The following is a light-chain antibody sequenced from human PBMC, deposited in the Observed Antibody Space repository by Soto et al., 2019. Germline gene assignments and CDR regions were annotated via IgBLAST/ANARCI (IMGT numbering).Light chain of an antibody. J-gene: IGKJ4*01. CDR2: AAS. Sequence: EIVMTQSPVTLSLTPGDTATLSCRASHDVTRRLAWYQVKHGQAPRLLIYAASTRATGLPARFSGTGSGTEFTLTISSLQSEDLAVYYYQRYTNWPLTFGGGTKVEI. V-gene: IGKV3-15*01. CDR1: HDVTRR. CDR3: QRYTNWPLT.